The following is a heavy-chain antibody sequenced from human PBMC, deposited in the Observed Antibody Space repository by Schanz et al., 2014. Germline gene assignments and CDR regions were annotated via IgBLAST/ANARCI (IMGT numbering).Heavy chain of an antibody. CDR1: GFAVSNNY. V-gene: IGHV3-66*01. J-gene: IGHJ3*01. CDR2: MYINSGST. Sequence: VQLLESGGGVVQPGGSLRLSCVVSGFAVSNNYMSWVRQAPGKGLEWISSMYINSGSTQYADSVKGRFIISRDSSKNTLFLQMNSLRAEDTAVYFCARDGGRDGYNLAFDVWGQGTLVTVSS. D-gene: IGHD5-12*01. CDR3: ARDGGRDGYNLAFDV.